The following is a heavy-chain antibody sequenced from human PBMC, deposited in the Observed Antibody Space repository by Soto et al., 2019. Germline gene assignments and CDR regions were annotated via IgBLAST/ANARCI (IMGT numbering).Heavy chain of an antibody. V-gene: IGHV3-23*01. CDR2: ISGSGGGT. Sequence: GGPLRLSCTASGFTFSSYAMSWVRQAPGKGLEWVSAISGSGGGTYYADSVKGRFTISRDNSTNTLYLQMNSLRAEDTAVYYCAKGPYYYYGMDVWGQGTTVTVSS. CDR3: AKGPYYYYGMDV. CDR1: GFTFSSYA. J-gene: IGHJ6*02.